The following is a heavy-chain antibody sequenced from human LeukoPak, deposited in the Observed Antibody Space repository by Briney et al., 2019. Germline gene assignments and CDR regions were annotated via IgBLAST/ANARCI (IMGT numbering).Heavy chain of an antibody. Sequence: GGPLRLSCAASGFTFGTYSMNWVRQAPGKGLEWVSGIYGHGGQTFYADSVRGRFTISRDNSRNTLYLHMGSLRAEDTALYYCAKDGISRVGELYSPALFDYWGQGTLVTVSS. CDR1: GFTFGTYS. CDR3: AKDGISRVGELYSPALFDY. D-gene: IGHD3-16*01. CDR2: IYGHGGQT. V-gene: IGHV3-23*01. J-gene: IGHJ4*02.